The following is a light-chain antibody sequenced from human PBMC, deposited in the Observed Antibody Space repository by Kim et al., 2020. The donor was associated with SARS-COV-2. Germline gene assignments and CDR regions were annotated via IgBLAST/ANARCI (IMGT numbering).Light chain of an antibody. CDR2: KAS. Sequence: ASEGDKVTITCRASQSISSWLDWYQQKPEKAPKLLIYKASSLESGVTSRFSGSGSGTEFTLTISSLQPDDFATYYCQQYNSYSYSFGQGTKLEI. CDR3: QQYNSYSYS. V-gene: IGKV1-5*03. CDR1: QSISSW. J-gene: IGKJ2*03.